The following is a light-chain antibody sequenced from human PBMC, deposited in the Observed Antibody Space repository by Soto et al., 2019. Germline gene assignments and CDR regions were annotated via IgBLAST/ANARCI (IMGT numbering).Light chain of an antibody. V-gene: IGLV2-23*01. CDR3: CSYVGSSSPVR. CDR1: SSDVARYDL. CDR2: EGT. J-gene: IGLJ2*01. Sequence: QSALTQPASVSGSPGQSITISCTGTSSDVARYDLVSWFQQHSGKAPKLMIYEGTKRPSGISDRFSGSSSGNSASLTISGLQAEDEANYYCCSYVGSSSPVRFGGGTKLTVL.